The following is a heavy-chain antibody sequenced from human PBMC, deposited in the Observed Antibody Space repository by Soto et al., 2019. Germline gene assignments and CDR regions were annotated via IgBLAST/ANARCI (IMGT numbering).Heavy chain of an antibody. D-gene: IGHD2-2*02. CDR1: GFTFSSYS. V-gene: IGHV3-21*01. CDR3: ARVYCSITSCYNYYYYYGMDV. J-gene: IGHJ6*02. Sequence: GGSLRLSCAASGFTFSSYSMNWVRQAPGKGLEWGSSISSSSSYIYYADSVKGRFTISRDNAKNSLYLQMNSLRAEDTAVYYCARVYCSITSCYNYYYYYGMDVWGQGNTVTVS. CDR2: ISSSSSYI.